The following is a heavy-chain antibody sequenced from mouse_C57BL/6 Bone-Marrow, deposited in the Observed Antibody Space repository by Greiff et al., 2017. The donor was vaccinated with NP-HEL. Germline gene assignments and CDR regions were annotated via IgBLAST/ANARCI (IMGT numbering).Heavy chain of an antibody. CDR3: TRYYGSSTEYFGY. J-gene: IGHJ2*01. V-gene: IGHV14-4*01. Sequence: VQLQQSGAELVRPGASVKLSCTASGFNIKDDYMHWVKQRPEQGLEWIGWIDPENGDTEYASKFQGTATITADTSSNTAYLQLSSLTSEDTAVYCCTRYYGSSTEYFGYWGQGTTLTGSS. CDR1: GFNIKDDY. D-gene: IGHD1-1*01. CDR2: IDPENGDT.